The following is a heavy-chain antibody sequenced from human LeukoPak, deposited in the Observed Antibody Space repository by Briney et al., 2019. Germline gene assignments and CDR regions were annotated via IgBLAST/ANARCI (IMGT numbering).Heavy chain of an antibody. Sequence: GGSLRLSCAASGFTFDDYAMNWVRQAPGKGLEWVSLISGDDITTYYADSVKGRFTISRDNSKNSLYLQMNSLRTEDTALYYGAKGTRKSWGSYGMDVWGQGTTVTVSS. CDR1: GFTFDDYA. D-gene: IGHD3-16*01. V-gene: IGHV3-43*02. CDR3: AKGTRKSWGSYGMDV. J-gene: IGHJ6*02. CDR2: ISGDDITT.